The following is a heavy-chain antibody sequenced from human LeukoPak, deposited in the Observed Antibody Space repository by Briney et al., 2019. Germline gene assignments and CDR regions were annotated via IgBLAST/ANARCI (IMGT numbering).Heavy chain of an antibody. CDR2: TYYSGNT. V-gene: IGHV4-59*01. Sequence: TETLSLTCTVSGGSMSSYYWSWIRQPPGKGLEWIGYTYYSGNTNCNPSLKSRVTISVDTSKNQFSLKVSSVTAADTAVYYCARVFHDSSGYPFDYWGQGTLVTVSS. CDR1: GGSMSSYY. D-gene: IGHD3-22*01. J-gene: IGHJ4*02. CDR3: ARVFHDSSGYPFDY.